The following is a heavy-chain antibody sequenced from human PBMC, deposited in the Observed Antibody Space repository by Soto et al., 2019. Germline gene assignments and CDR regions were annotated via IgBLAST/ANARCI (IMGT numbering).Heavy chain of an antibody. V-gene: IGHV3-23*01. J-gene: IGHJ6*02. CDR1: GFTFSSCA. CDR3: AKWVPHSGWPIYGRDV. Sequence: PGGSLRRCCAAAGFTFSSCAMSWVGQARGKGLEWVSAISGSGGSTNYADSVKGRFTISRDNSKNTLFLQMNSLRAEDTAVYYCAKWVPHSGWPIYGRDVWGQGTTVTVSS. CDR2: ISGSGGST. D-gene: IGHD6-19*01.